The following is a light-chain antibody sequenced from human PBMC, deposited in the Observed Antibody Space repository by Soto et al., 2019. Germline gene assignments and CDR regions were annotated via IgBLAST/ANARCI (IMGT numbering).Light chain of an antibody. CDR1: QSIGLA. J-gene: IGKJ1*01. CDR2: DAS. CDR3: QQRTDRPPWT. Sequence: EIVLTQSPATLSLSPGERATLSCRASQSIGLAIAWYQHKPGQAPRLLIFDASQRATGIPARFRGSGSGTDFTLSIRSLEPEDFAVYYCQQRTDRPPWTFGQGTTG. V-gene: IGKV3-11*01.